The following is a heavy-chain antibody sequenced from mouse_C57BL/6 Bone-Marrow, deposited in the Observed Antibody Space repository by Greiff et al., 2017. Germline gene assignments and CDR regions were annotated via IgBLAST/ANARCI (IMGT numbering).Heavy chain of an antibody. CDR1: GYTFTSYD. CDR3: ARLEFAGSSGDWYFDV. V-gene: IGHV1-85*01. J-gene: IGHJ1*03. CDR2: IYPRDGST. Sequence: QVQLQQSGPELVKPGASVKLSCKASGYTFTSYDINWVKQRPGQGLEWIGWIYPRDGSTKYKEKFKGKATLTVDTSSSTAYMELHSLTSEDSAVYFCARLEFAGSSGDWYFDVWGTGTTVTVSS. D-gene: IGHD1-1*01.